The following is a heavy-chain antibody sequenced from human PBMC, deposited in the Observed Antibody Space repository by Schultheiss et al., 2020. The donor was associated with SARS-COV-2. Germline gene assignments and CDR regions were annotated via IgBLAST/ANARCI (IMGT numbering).Heavy chain of an antibody. Sequence: SETLSLTCTVSGGSISSYYWSWIRQPAGKGLEWIGRIYTSGSTYYNPSLKSRVTISVDTSKNQFSLKLSSVTAADTAVYYCARVPDCSSTSCLAEYFQHWGQGTLVTVSS. CDR2: IYTSGST. D-gene: IGHD2-2*01. CDR1: GGSISSYY. V-gene: IGHV4-4*07. J-gene: IGHJ1*01. CDR3: ARVPDCSSTSCLAEYFQH.